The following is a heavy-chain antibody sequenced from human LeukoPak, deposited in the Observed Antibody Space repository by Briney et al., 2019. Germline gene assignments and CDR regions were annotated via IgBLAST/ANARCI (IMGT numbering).Heavy chain of an antibody. Sequence: PSETLSLTCTVSGGSISSSSYYWGWLRQPPGKGLEWIGSIYYSGSTYYNPSLKSRVTISVDTSKNQFSLKLSSVTAADTAVYYCARQYPGIAVAGRADYWGQGTLVTVSS. CDR2: IYYSGST. V-gene: IGHV4-39*01. CDR3: ARQYPGIAVAGRADY. D-gene: IGHD6-19*01. J-gene: IGHJ4*02. CDR1: GGSISSSSYY.